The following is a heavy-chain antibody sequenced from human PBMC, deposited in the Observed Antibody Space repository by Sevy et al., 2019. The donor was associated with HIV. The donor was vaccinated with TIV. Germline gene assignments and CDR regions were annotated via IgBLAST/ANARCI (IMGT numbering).Heavy chain of an antibody. CDR3: ARDWRSYWQQLVNYYYYYGMDV. CDR2: INPSGGST. Sequence: ASVKVSCKASGYTFTSYYMHWVRQAPGQGLEWMGIINPSGGSTSYAQKFQGRVTMTRDTSTSTVYMELGSLRSDDTAVYYCARDWRSYWQQLVNYYYYYGMDVWGQGTTVTVSS. CDR1: GYTFTSYY. V-gene: IGHV1-46*01. D-gene: IGHD6-13*01. J-gene: IGHJ6*02.